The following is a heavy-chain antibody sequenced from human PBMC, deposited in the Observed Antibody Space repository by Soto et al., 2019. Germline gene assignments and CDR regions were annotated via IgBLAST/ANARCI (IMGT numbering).Heavy chain of an antibody. V-gene: IGHV5-51*01. CDR2: IFPADSDT. Sequence: GESLTISCKVSGYNFDTSWIGWVRQMPGKGLEWMGIIFPADSDTRYSPSFQGQVTLSVDKSISTAFLQWSSLRASDTAIYYCERYDVVIEEINWVDPWGHGTQVTVSS. D-gene: IGHD2-21*01. CDR1: GYNFDTSW. CDR3: ERYDVVIEEINWVDP. J-gene: IGHJ5*02.